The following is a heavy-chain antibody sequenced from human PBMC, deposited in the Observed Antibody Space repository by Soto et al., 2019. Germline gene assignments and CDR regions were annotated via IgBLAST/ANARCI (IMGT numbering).Heavy chain of an antibody. V-gene: IGHV1-8*01. Sequence: ASVKVSCKAPGYTFTSYDINWVRQATGQELEWMGWMNPNSVNTGYAQKLQGRVTMTRNTAISTAYMELSSLGSEDTAVYYCARGRFLEWHALRGNWFDPWGQGALVTVAS. J-gene: IGHJ5*02. CDR3: ARGRFLEWHALRGNWFDP. CDR2: MNPNSVNT. CDR1: GYTFTSYD. D-gene: IGHD3-3*01.